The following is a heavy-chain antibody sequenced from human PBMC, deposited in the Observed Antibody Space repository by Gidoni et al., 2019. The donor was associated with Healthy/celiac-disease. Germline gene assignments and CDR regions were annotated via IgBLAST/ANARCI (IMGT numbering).Heavy chain of an antibody. Sequence: EVQLVQSGAEVKKPGATVKISCNISGYTFTDHYMHWVQQAPGKGLEWVGLVDPEDGETIYAEKFQGRVTITADTSTDTASMELSSLRSEDTAVYYCATVKGSYSGRGFDYWGQGTLVTVSS. J-gene: IGHJ4*02. CDR1: GYTFTDHY. D-gene: IGHD3-10*01. CDR2: VDPEDGET. V-gene: IGHV1-69-2*01. CDR3: ATVKGSYSGRGFDY.